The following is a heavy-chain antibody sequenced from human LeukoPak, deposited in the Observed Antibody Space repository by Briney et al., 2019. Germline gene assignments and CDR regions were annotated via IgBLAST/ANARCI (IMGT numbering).Heavy chain of an antibody. D-gene: IGHD3-10*02. CDR2: ISAYGDSK. CDR1: GFTFSNYA. J-gene: IGHJ4*02. CDR3: AKARTDMFSLSWFDY. V-gene: IGHV3-23*01. Sequence: GGSLRISCAASGFTFSNYATSWVRQAPGKGLEWVSGISAYGDSKYYADSVNGRFTISRDNSKNTLYLQMDSLRAEDTAVYYCAKARTDMFSLSWFDYWGQGTLVTVSS.